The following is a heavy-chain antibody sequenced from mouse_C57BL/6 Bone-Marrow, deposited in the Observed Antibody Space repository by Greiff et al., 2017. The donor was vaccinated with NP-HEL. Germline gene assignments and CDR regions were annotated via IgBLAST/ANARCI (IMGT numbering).Heavy chain of an antibody. CDR3: ARVYDYDGGYAMDY. D-gene: IGHD2-4*01. J-gene: IGHJ4*01. V-gene: IGHV5-4*03. CDR2: ISDGGSYT. CDR1: GFTFSSYA. Sequence: EVKLMESGGGLVKPGGSLKLSCAASGFTFSSYAMSWVRQTPEKRLEWVATISDGGSYTYYPDNVKGRFTISRDNAKNNLYLQMSHLKSEDTAMYYCARVYDYDGGYAMDYWGQGTSVTVSS.